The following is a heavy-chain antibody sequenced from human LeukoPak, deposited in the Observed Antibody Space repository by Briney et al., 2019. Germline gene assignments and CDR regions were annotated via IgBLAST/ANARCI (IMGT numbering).Heavy chain of an antibody. CDR3: ASSNGYSSGWYLPITDY. Sequence: GASVKVSCKASGYTFTDYYMHWVRQAPGQGLEWMGWINPKSGGTNYVQKFQGRVTITADKSASTAYMELSSLRSEDTAVYYCASSNGYSSGWYLPITDYWGQGTLVTVSS. CDR2: INPKSGGT. J-gene: IGHJ4*02. CDR1: GYTFTDYY. D-gene: IGHD6-19*01. V-gene: IGHV1-2*02.